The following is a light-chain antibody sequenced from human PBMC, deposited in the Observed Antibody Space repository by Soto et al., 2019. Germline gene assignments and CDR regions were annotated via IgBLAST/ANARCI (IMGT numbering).Light chain of an antibody. J-gene: IGLJ1*01. Sequence: QSALTQPPSASGSPGQSVTISCTGTSSDVGGYKYVSWYQQHPGKAPKLMIYEVSKRPSGVPDRFSGSKSGNTASLTISGLQAEDEADYYCCSYAGSSLYVFGTGTKLTVL. CDR2: EVS. CDR1: SSDVGGYKY. V-gene: IGLV2-8*01. CDR3: CSYAGSSLYV.